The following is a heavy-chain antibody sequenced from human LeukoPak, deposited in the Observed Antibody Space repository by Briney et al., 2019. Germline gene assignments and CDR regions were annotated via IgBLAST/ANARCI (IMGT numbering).Heavy chain of an antibody. J-gene: IGHJ4*02. D-gene: IGHD2-2*01. CDR2: ISYDGSNK. V-gene: IGHV3-30-3*01. CDR3: ARDVGAGYCSSTSCYEYFGY. CDR1: GFTFSSYA. Sequence: PGGSLRLSCAASGFTFSSYAMHWVRQAPGKRLEWVAVISYDGSNKYYADSVKGRFTISRDNSKNTLYLQMNSLRAEDTAVYYCARDVGAGYCSSTSCYEYFGYWGQGTLVTVSS.